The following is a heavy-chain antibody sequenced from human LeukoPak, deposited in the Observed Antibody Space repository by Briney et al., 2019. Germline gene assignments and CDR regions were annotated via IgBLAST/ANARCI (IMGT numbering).Heavy chain of an antibody. CDR2: IKQDGREK. V-gene: IGHV3-7*01. CDR1: GFTFSSYW. J-gene: IGHJ6*03. CDR3: ARDRVDIVATSYYMDV. D-gene: IGHD5-12*01. Sequence: GGSLRLSCAASGFTFSSYWMSWVRQAPGKGLEWVANIKQDGREKYYVDSVKGRFTISRDNAKNSLYLQMNSLRAEDTAVYYCARDRVDIVATSYYMDVWGKGTTVTVSS.